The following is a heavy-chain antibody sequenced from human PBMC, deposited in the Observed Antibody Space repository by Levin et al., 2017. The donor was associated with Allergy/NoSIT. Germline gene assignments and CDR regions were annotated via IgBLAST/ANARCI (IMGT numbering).Heavy chain of an antibody. V-gene: IGHV1-8*01. CDR1: GYTFTSYD. Sequence: GGSLRLSCKASGYTFTSYDINWVRQATGQGLEWMGWMNPNSGNTGYAQKFQGRVTMTRNTSISTAYMELSSLRSEDTAVYYCARGTALRYRLAPGYWGQGTLVTVSS. CDR2: MNPNSGNT. D-gene: IGHD3-9*01. J-gene: IGHJ4*02. CDR3: ARGTALRYRLAPGY.